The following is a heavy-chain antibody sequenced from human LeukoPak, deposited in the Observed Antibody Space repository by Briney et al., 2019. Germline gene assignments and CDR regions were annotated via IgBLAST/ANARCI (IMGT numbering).Heavy chain of an antibody. J-gene: IGHJ6*02. Sequence: ASVKVSCKASGYTFTSYAMNWVRQAPGQGLEWMGWINTNTGNPTYAQGFTGRFVFSLDTSVNTAYLQISSLKAEDTAVYYCARELSMVPGYGMDVWGQGTTVTVSS. CDR3: ARELSMVPGYGMDV. CDR1: GYTFTSYA. CDR2: INTNTGNP. V-gene: IGHV7-4-1*02. D-gene: IGHD3-10*01.